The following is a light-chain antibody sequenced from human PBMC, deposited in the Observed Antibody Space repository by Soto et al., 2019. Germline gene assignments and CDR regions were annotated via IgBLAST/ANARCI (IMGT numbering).Light chain of an antibody. CDR3: QQYNNWPGT. CDR2: GAS. V-gene: IGKV3-15*01. Sequence: EIVLTQSPGTLSVSPGERATLSCRASQSVSSKLAWYQQKPGQAPRLLFYGASTGATGIQARFSGSGSETELTLSISSLQSEDFAVYYCQQYNNWPGTFGQGTKVEIK. J-gene: IGKJ1*01. CDR1: QSVSSK.